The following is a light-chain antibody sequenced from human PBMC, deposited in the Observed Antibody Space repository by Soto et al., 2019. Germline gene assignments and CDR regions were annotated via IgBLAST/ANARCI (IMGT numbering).Light chain of an antibody. J-gene: IGKJ2*01. Sequence: EIVMTQSPVTLSVSPGERATLSCRASQSVSRNLAWYQQKPGQAPRLLIYGASTRATGIPARFGGSGSGTEFTLTISSVQSEDFAVYYCQHYHTWPYTFGQGTKLEIK. CDR1: QSVSRN. CDR2: GAS. CDR3: QHYHTWPYT. V-gene: IGKV3-15*01.